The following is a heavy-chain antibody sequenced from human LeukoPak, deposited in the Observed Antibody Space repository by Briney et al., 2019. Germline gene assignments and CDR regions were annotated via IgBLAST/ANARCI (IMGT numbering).Heavy chain of an antibody. J-gene: IGHJ4*02. CDR1: GFTFSRSS. D-gene: IGHD2-2*01. Sequence: GGSLRLSCAASGFTFSRSSMNWVRQAPGKGLEWISYISISGGIIYYADSVKGRFTISRDNAKNSLYLQMNSLRAEDTAVYYCARDVDIVVVPAAPGYWGQGTLVTVSS. V-gene: IGHV3-48*01. CDR3: ARDVDIVVVPAAPGY. CDR2: ISISGGII.